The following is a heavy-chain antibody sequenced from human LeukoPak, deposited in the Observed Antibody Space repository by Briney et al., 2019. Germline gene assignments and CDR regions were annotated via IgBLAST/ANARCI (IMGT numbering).Heavy chain of an antibody. CDR1: GGSISSYY. V-gene: IGHV4-59*01. CDR3: ARVRCSGGSCYEGYYYYYGMDV. D-gene: IGHD2-15*01. J-gene: IGHJ6*02. Sequence: SETLSLTCTVPGGSISSYYWSWIRQPPGKGLEWIGYIYYSGSTNYNPSLKSRVTISVDTSKNQFSLKLSSVTAADTAVYYCARVRCSGGSCYEGYYYYYGMDVWGQGTTVTVS. CDR2: IYYSGST.